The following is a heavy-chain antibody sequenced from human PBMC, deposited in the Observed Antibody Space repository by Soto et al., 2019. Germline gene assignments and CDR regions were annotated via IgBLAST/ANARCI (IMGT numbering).Heavy chain of an antibody. Sequence: QVQLVESGGGVVQPGRSLRLSCAASGFTFSSYAMHWVRQAPGKGLEWVAVISYDGSNKYYADSVKGRFTISRDNSKNTLYLQMNSLRAEDTAVYYCARDCDQGRDIWFGEFLCAGYWGQGTLVTVSS. V-gene: IGHV3-30-3*01. J-gene: IGHJ4*02. D-gene: IGHD3-10*01. CDR2: ISYDGSNK. CDR1: GFTFSSYA. CDR3: ARDCDQGRDIWFGEFLCAGY.